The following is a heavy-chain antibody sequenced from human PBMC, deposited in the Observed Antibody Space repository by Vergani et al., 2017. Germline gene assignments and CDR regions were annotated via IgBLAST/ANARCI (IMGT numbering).Heavy chain of an antibody. V-gene: IGHV3-73*01. CDR2: IRSKANSYAK. CDR3: TSIAVAGTDY. J-gene: IGHJ4*02. CDR1: GFTFSGSA. Sequence: EVQLLESGGGLVQPGGSLKLSCAASGFTFSGSAMHWVRQASGKGLEWVGRIRSKANSYAKAYAASVKCRFTITRDDSKNTAYLQMNSLNTEDTAVYYCTSIAVAGTDYWGQGTLVTVSS. D-gene: IGHD6-19*01.